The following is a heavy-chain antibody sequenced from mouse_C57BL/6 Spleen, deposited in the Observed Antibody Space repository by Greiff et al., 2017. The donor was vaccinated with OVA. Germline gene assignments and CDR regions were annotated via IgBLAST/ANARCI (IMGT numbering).Heavy chain of an antibody. CDR2: IDPEDGET. Sequence: VQLQQSGAELVKPGASVQLSCTASGFNIKDYYMHWVKQRTEQGLEWIGRIDPEDGETKYAPKFQGKATITADTSSNTAYLQLSSLTSEDTAVYYWARGYGSRDWAMDYWGQGTSVTVSS. CDR1: GFNIKDYY. D-gene: IGHD1-1*01. J-gene: IGHJ4*01. V-gene: IGHV14-2*01. CDR3: ARGYGSRDWAMDY.